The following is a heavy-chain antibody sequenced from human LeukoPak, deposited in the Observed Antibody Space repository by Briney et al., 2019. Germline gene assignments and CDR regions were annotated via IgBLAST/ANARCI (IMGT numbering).Heavy chain of an antibody. V-gene: IGHV1-2*06. D-gene: IGHD3-22*01. CDR3: AREQDSSGYYPD. CDR2: INPNSGGT. Sequence: ASVKVSCKASGYTFTGYYMHWVRQAPGQGLEWMGRINPNSGGTNYAQKFQGRVTMTRDTSISTAYMELGRLRSDDTAVYYCAREQDSSGYYPDWGQGTLVTVSS. J-gene: IGHJ4*02. CDR1: GYTFTGYY.